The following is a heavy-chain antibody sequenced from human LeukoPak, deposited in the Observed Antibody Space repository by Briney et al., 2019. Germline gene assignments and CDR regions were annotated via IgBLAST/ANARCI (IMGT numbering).Heavy chain of an antibody. CDR3: AKEGPIAVAGYFDY. CDR2: ITGDGGST. D-gene: IGHD6-19*01. Sequence: GGSLRLSCAASGFTFDDYAIHWVRQAPGKGLEWVSLITGDGGSTFYADSVKGRFTISRGNSKNSLHLQMNSLRTDDTALYYCAKEGPIAVAGYFDYWGQGTLVTVSS. V-gene: IGHV3-43*02. CDR1: GFTFDDYA. J-gene: IGHJ4*02.